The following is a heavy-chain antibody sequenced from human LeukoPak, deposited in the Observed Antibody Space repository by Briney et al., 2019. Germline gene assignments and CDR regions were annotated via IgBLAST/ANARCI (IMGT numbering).Heavy chain of an antibody. CDR2: INPNSGVT. D-gene: IGHD2-2*01. CDR3: ARAVFGAMPAATNYWFDP. CDR1: GYTFTGHY. V-gene: IGHV1-2*02. Sequence: ASVKVSCKASGYTFTGHYMHWVRQAPGQGLEWMGWINPNSGVTNYAQKFQGRVTMIRDTSITTAYMELRRLRSDDTAVYYCARAVFGAMPAATNYWFDPWGQGTLVTVSS. J-gene: IGHJ5*02.